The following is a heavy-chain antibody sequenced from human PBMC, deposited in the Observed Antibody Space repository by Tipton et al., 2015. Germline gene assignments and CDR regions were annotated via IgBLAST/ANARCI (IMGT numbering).Heavy chain of an antibody. CDR2: IHYGGNT. CDR1: GGSINSHY. D-gene: IGHD3-10*01. Sequence: GLVKPSETPSLTCTVSGGSINSHYWSWIRQPPGKGLEWIASIHYGGNTHYNPSLMSRVTISVDTSKNQFSLTLNSVTAADTAFYYCARKPVVRGAYYYFDYWGQGTLVTVSS. V-gene: IGHV4-59*05. J-gene: IGHJ4*02. CDR3: ARKPVVRGAYYYFDY.